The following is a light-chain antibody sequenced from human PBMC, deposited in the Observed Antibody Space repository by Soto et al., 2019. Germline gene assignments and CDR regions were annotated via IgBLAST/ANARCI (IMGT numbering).Light chain of an antibody. Sequence: DIQMTQSPSILSASVGDRVTITCRASQSIGTWLAWYQQRPGKAPKLLIYKTSSLQSGVPSRFSGSGSGTEFTLTISSLQPDDFATYYCQQYDTYWTFGQGTKVDIK. CDR3: QQYDTYWT. V-gene: IGKV1-5*03. CDR1: QSIGTW. CDR2: KTS. J-gene: IGKJ1*01.